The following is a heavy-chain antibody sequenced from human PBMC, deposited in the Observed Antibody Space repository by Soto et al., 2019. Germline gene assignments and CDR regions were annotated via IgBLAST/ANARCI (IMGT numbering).Heavy chain of an antibody. J-gene: IGHJ2*01. CDR2: IYYSGST. V-gene: IGHV4-59*01. D-gene: IGHD5-18*01. Sequence: LSLTCTVSGGSISSYYWSWIRQPPGKGLEWIGYIYYSGSTNYNPSPKSRVTISVDTSKNQFSLKLSTVTAADTAVYYCAREEMGYSYELAVPGSFDLWGRGTLVTVSS. CDR1: GGSISSYY. CDR3: AREEMGYSYELAVPGSFDL.